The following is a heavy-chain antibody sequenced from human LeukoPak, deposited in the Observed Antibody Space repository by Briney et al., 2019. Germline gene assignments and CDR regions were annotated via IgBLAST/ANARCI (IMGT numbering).Heavy chain of an antibody. D-gene: IGHD4-17*01. J-gene: IGHJ4*02. Sequence: SETLSLTCTVSGGSISSSSYYWGWIRQPPGKGLEWIGSIYYSGSTYYNPSLKSRVTISVDTSKNQFSLKLSSVTAADTALYYCARHFRLNTVTSDLFGYWGQGTLVTVSS. V-gene: IGHV4-39*01. CDR2: IYYSGST. CDR3: ARHFRLNTVTSDLFGY. CDR1: GGSISSSSYY.